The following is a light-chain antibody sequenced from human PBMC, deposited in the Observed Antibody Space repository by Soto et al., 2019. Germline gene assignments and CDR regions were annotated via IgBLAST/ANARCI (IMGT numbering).Light chain of an antibody. CDR3: SSYTSSSTYV. Sequence: QSALTQPASVSGSPGQWVTISCTRTSSDVGSYNFVSWYQQHPGKAPKLMIYNVTNRPSGVSDRFSGSKSGNTASLTISGLQAEDEADYYCSSYTSSSTYVFGTGTKVTVL. CDR2: NVT. J-gene: IGLJ1*01. CDR1: SSDVGSYNF. V-gene: IGLV2-14*03.